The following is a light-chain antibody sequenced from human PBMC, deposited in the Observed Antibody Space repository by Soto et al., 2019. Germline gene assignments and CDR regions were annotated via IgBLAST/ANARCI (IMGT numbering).Light chain of an antibody. V-gene: IGLV2-14*01. CDR1: SSDVGRYNY. CDR2: DVT. Sequence: QSALNQPASVSGSPGQSITISCTGTSSDVGRYNYVSWYQQHPGNAPKLLIYDVTNRPSGVSNRFSGTKSVNTASLTISGGRAEDGADFCCSTYTHSSTYVFGTGTKLTVL. J-gene: IGLJ1*01. CDR3: STYTHSSTYV.